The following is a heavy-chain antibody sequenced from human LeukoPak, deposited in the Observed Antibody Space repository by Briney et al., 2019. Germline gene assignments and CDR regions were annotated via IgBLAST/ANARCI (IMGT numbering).Heavy chain of an antibody. D-gene: IGHD3-10*01. J-gene: IGHJ4*02. V-gene: IGHV3-53*01. Sequence: GGSLRLSCAASGFTVSSNYMSWVRQAPGKGLEWVSVIYSDGSTYYADSVKGRFTISRDNSKNTLYLQMNSLRAEDTAVYYCARDFGEWASGSVDWGQGTLVTVSS. CDR1: GFTVSSNY. CDR3: ARDFGEWASGSVD. CDR2: IYSDGST.